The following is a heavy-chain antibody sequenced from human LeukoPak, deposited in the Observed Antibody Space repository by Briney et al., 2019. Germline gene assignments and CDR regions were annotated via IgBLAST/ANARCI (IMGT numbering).Heavy chain of an antibody. CDR1: GDSISSSSYY. CDR2: IYYSGST. J-gene: IGHJ4*02. D-gene: IGHD6-19*01. Sequence: SETLSLTCTVSGDSISSSSYYWGWIRQPPGKGLEWIGYIYYSGSTNYNPSLKSRVTISVDTSKNQFSLKLYSVTAADTAVYYCARVNQAVADHFDYWGQGTLVTVSS. V-gene: IGHV4-61*05. CDR3: ARVNQAVADHFDY.